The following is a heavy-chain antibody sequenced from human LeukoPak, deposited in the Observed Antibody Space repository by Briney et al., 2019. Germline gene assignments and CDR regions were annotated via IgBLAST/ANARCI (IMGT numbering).Heavy chain of an antibody. CDR3: ARQSDPYYHYGLDF. CDR1: GGSIKNYY. CDR2: VYYTGTT. V-gene: IGHV4-59*01. J-gene: IGHJ6*02. Sequence: KPSETLSLTCALSGGSIKNYYWRWLRQPLGKGLEWIGYVYYTGTTSYNPSLKSRVTISVETSKNQFSLTLNSVTAADTAVYHCARQSDPYYHYGLDFWGQGTTVIVSS.